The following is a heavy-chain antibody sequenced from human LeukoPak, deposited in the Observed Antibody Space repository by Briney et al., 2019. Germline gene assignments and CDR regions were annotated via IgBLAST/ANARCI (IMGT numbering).Heavy chain of an antibody. Sequence: SETLSLTCTVSGGSISSNTYYWDWIRQPPGKGLECIGSIYYGGSTYYNPSLKSRVIISVDTSKNQFSLKLSSVTAADTAVYYCARAYYNASSAFDIWGQGTMVTVSS. J-gene: IGHJ3*02. CDR3: ARAYYNASSAFDI. CDR1: GGSISSNTYY. CDR2: IYYGGST. D-gene: IGHD3-22*01. V-gene: IGHV4-39*01.